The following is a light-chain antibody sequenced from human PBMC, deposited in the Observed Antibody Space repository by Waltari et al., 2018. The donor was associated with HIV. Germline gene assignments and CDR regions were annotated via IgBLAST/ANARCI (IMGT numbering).Light chain of an antibody. CDR3: QQTYSAPHT. Sequence: DIQVTQSPSSLSVSVGDRVTITCRASQTIKRNLNWYQQTPGNSPQLLIFGASSLQSGVPSRFSGSGSETDFILTVFSLQPEDFATYYCQQTYSAPHTFGQGTRLEIK. CDR2: GAS. CDR1: QTIKRN. J-gene: IGKJ5*01. V-gene: IGKV1-39*01.